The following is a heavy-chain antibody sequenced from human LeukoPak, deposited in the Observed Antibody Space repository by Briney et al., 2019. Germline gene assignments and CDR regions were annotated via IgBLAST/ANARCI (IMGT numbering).Heavy chain of an antibody. D-gene: IGHD6-6*01. CDR2: IYHSGST. Sequence: SETLSLTCAVSGGSISSSNWWSWVRQPPGKGLEWIGEIYHSGSTNYNPSLKSRVTISVDKSKNQFSLKLSSVTAADTAVYYCARDRIAAQYYYYGMDVWGQGTTVTVSS. CDR1: GGSISSSNW. CDR3: ARDRIAAQYYYYGMDV. J-gene: IGHJ6*02. V-gene: IGHV4-4*02.